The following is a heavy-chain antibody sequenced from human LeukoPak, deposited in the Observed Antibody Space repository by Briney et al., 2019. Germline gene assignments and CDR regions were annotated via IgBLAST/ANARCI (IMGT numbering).Heavy chain of an antibody. CDR3: AKDRDVWGSLLDY. V-gene: IGHV3-21*04. D-gene: IGHD3-16*01. Sequence: GGSLRLSCAASGFTFSSYSMNWVRQAPGKGLEWVSFISSSSSYIYYADSVKGRFTTSRDNSKNTLYLQMNSLRAEDTAVYYCAKDRDVWGSLLDYWGQGTLVTVSS. J-gene: IGHJ4*02. CDR2: ISSSSSYI. CDR1: GFTFSSYS.